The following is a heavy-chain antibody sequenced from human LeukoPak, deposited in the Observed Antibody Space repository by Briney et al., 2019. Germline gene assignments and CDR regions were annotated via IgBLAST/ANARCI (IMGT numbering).Heavy chain of an antibody. Sequence: GGSLRLSCAASGFTFSNAWMNWVRQAPGKGLEWVGRIKSNTDGGTTEYAAPVKGRFSISRDESKNTLYLQMNSLKTEDTAVYYCTTDLFRMVVTAIGIWGQGTMVTVSS. V-gene: IGHV3-15*01. CDR2: IKSNTDGGTT. CDR1: GFTFSNAW. CDR3: TTDLFRMVVTAIGI. D-gene: IGHD2-21*02. J-gene: IGHJ3*02.